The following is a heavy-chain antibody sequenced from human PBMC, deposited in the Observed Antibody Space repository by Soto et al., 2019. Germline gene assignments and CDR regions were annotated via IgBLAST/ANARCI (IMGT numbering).Heavy chain of an antibody. CDR1: GFTFTNYW. CDR3: KPVFEY. CDR2: IDGVGTGT. Sequence: EVQLVQSGGGSVQPGGSLRLSCAASGFTFTNYWMHWVRQVPGKGLVWVSRIDGVGTGTSYSDSVRGRFTISRDNDENPLYLKMNSLRAEDKDVYYCKPVFEYCGQETLVNYSS. J-gene: IGHJ4*02. V-gene: IGHV3-74*01.